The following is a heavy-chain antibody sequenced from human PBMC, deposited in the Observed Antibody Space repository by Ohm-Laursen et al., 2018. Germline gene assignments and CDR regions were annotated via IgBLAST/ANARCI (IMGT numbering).Heavy chain of an antibody. Sequence: SLRLSCAASGFTFSDYYMTWIRQAPGKGLEWVSYITSSGSTTYYADSVKGRFTISRDNAKNSLYLQMNSLRPEDTAVYYCARLLSGSSPEDYWGQGTLVTVSS. CDR2: ITSSGSTT. D-gene: IGHD1-26*01. J-gene: IGHJ4*02. CDR1: GFTFSDYY. CDR3: ARLLSGSSPEDY. V-gene: IGHV3-11*01.